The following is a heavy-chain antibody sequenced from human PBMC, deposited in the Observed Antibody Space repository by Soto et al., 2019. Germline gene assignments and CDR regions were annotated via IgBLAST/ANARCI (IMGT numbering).Heavy chain of an antibody. J-gene: IGHJ4*02. CDR2: IYSSAYT. CDR3: ARGRRFGDIGSGIEY. D-gene: IGHD3-10*01. V-gene: IGHV4-31*01. Sequence: QVQLQESGPGLVKPSQTLSLTCTVSGGSISSGGYYWSWIRQHPGKGLEWIGYIYSSAYTYYTPCLKSPVTISVDMSKNQVSLKPNSVTPAETAVYYCARGRRFGDIGSGIEYWGQGTVVTVSS. CDR1: GGSISSGGYY.